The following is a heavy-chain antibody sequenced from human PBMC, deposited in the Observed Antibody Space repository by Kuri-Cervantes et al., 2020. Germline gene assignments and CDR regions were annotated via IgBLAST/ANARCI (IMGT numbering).Heavy chain of an antibody. D-gene: IGHD6-6*01. CDR3: ARDRVSSLDY. J-gene: IGHJ4*02. CDR2: IHRDGSST. V-gene: IGHV3-74*01. Sequence: GESLKISCAASGLTFSDYWMHWVRQAPGKGLEWVSYIHRDGSSTNYADSVKGRFTISRDNAKNSLYLQMNSLRAEDTAVYYCARDRVSSLDYWGQGTLVTVSS. CDR1: GLTFSDYW.